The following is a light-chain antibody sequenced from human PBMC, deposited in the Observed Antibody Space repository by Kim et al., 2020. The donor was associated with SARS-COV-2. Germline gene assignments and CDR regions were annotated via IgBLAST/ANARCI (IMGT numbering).Light chain of an antibody. Sequence: EVVMTQSPVTLSVSPGERATFSCRASQSINTKLAWYQQKPGQAPRLLISDASTRATGIPARFSGSGSGTEFTLTISSLQSEDFAVYYWQQYNDWPLTFGGGTKVDIK. CDR3: QQYNDWPLT. CDR1: QSINTK. CDR2: DAS. J-gene: IGKJ4*01. V-gene: IGKV3D-15*01.